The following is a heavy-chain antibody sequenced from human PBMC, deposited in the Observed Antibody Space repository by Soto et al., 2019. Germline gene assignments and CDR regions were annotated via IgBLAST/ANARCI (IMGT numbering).Heavy chain of an antibody. D-gene: IGHD6-13*01. J-gene: IGHJ6*02. CDR3: ARDISDIAAAGYGMDV. Sequence: SETLSLTCTVSGGSISSYYWSWIRQPPGKGLEWIGYIYYSGSTNYNPSLKSRVTISVDTSKNQFSLKLSSVTAADTAVYYCARDISDIAAAGYGMDVWGQGTTVTVSS. CDR2: IYYSGST. V-gene: IGHV4-59*01. CDR1: GGSISSYY.